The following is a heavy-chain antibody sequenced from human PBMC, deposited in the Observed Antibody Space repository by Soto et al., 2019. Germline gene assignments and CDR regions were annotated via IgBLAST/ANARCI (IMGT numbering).Heavy chain of an antibody. CDR1: GFTFSSYA. Sequence: QPGGSLRLSCAASGFTFSSYAMSWVRQAPGKGLEWVSAISGSGGSTYYADSVKGRFTISRDNSKNTLYLQMNSLRAEDTAVYYCAKVGRRYYERSGYYYATYYYYGMDVWGQGTTVTVSS. CDR3: AKVGRRYYERSGYYYATYYYYGMDV. V-gene: IGHV3-23*01. D-gene: IGHD3-22*01. J-gene: IGHJ6*02. CDR2: ISGSGGST.